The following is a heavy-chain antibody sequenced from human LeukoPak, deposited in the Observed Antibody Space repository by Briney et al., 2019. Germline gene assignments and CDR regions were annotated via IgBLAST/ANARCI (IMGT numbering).Heavy chain of an antibody. D-gene: IGHD3-9*01. J-gene: IGHJ4*02. V-gene: IGHV4-39*01. Sequence: SETLSLTCTVSGGSISSSSYYWGWIRQPPGKGLEWIGSIYYSGSTYYNPSLKSRVTISVDTSKNQFSLKLSSVTAADTAVYYCARAVGGDYDILTGYAFDYWGQGTLVTVSS. CDR2: IYYSGST. CDR3: ARAVGGDYDILTGYAFDY. CDR1: GGSISSSSYY.